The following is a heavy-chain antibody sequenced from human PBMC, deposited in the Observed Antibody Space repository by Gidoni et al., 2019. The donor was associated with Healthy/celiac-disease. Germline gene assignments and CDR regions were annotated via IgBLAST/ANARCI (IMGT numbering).Heavy chain of an antibody. CDR1: GYSISRGDY. V-gene: IGHV4-38-2*02. Sequence: QVQLQASGPGLVKPSETLSRTCAVSGYSISRGDYWGWIRQPPGKGLEWIGSIYHSGSTYYNPSLKRRVTISVDTAKNQFSLKLSSVTAADTAVYYCARDPHKGYSVEPIDYWGQGTLVTVSS. D-gene: IGHD5-18*01. CDR3: ARDPHKGYSVEPIDY. J-gene: IGHJ4*02. CDR2: IYHSGST.